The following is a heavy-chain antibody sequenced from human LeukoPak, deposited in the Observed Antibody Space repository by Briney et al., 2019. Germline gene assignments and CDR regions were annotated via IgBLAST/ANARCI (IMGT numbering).Heavy chain of an antibody. D-gene: IGHD1/OR15-1a*01. Sequence: SGGSLRLSCAASGFTFSSYEMNWVRQAPGKGLEWVSYISSSGSTIYYADSVKGRFTISRDNAKNSLYLQMNSLRAEDTAVYYCARDPEQYYYYYMDVWGKGTTVTVSS. CDR3: ARDPEQYYYYYMDV. CDR1: GFTFSSYE. J-gene: IGHJ6*03. V-gene: IGHV3-48*03. CDR2: ISSSGSTI.